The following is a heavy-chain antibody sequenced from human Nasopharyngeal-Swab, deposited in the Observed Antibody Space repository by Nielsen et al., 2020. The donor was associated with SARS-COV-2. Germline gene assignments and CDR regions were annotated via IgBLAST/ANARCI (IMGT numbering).Heavy chain of an antibody. CDR3: AIGGGGSYYYGMDV. D-gene: IGHD3-16*01. J-gene: IGHJ6*02. Sequence: WIRQPPGKGLEWIGYIYYSGGTNYNPSLKSRVTISVDTSKNQFSLKLSSVTAADTAVYYCAIGGGGSYYYGMDVWGQGTTVTVSS. CDR2: IYYSGGT. V-gene: IGHV4-59*01.